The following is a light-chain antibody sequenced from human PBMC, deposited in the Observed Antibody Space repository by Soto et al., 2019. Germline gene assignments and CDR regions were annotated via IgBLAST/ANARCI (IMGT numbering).Light chain of an antibody. V-gene: IGLV1-44*01. CDR3: AAWDDSLNAL. J-gene: IGLJ2*01. CDR1: SSNIGSNT. Sequence: QLVLTQPPSASGTPGQRVTISCSGSSSNIGSNTVNWYQQLPGTAPKLRIYSNNQRPSGVPDRFSGSKSGTSASLAISGLQSEDEADYYCAAWDDSLNALFGGGTKLTVL. CDR2: SNN.